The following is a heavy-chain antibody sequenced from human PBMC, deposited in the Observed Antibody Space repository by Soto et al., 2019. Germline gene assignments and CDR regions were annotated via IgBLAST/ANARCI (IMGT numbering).Heavy chain of an antibody. J-gene: IGHJ4*02. CDR3: ARLTGSTQNRSD. V-gene: IGHV3-21*01. CDR1: GFPCRSYS. Sequence: LRLSCAASGFPCRSYSMNWVRQPPGKGLEWHSSITVSSDYMYYADSMKGRFTISRDNAKNSLYLQMNSLRGEATAVYDCARLTGSTQNRSDWGRRTMFTVAS. D-gene: IGHD1-7*01. CDR2: ITVSSDYM.